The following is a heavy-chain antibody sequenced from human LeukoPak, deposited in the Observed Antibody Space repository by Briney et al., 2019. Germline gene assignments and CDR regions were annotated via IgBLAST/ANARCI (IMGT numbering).Heavy chain of an antibody. V-gene: IGHV4-30-4*08. J-gene: IGHJ4*02. CDR1: GYSISSGYY. CDR2: IYYTGST. D-gene: IGHD3-16*01. Sequence: TLSLTCTVSGYSISSGYYWGWIRQPPGKGLEWIGYIYYTGSTYYNPSLKSRVTISLDASKSQFSLKVTSMTAADTAVYYCARGAKIGGIAYPPGEWGQGTLVTVSS. CDR3: ARGAKIGGIAYPPGE.